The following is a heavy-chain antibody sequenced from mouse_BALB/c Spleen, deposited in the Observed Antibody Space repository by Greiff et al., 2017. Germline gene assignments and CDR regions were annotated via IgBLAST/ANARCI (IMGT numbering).Heavy chain of an antibody. J-gene: IGHJ3*01. V-gene: IGHV1S41*01. Sequence: DLVKPGASVKLSCKASGYTFTSYWINWIKQRPGQGLEWIGRIAPGSGSTYYNELFKGKATLTVDTSSSTDYIQLSSLSSEDSAVYFCARPSMITTSEFAYWGQGTLVTVSA. CDR3: ARPSMITTSEFAY. CDR1: GYTFTSYW. CDR2: IAPGSGST. D-gene: IGHD2-4*01.